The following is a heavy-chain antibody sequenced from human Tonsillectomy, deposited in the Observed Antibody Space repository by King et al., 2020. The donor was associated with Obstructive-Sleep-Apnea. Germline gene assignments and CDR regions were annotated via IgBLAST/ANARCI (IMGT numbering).Heavy chain of an antibody. CDR1: GGSFSGYY. V-gene: IGHV4-34*01. CDR2: INHSGRT. Sequence: VQLQQWGAGLLKPSETLSLTCAVYGGSFSGYYWSWIRQPPGKGLEWIGEINHSGRTNYNSSLKSRVTISVDTSKNQFSLKLSSVTAADTAVYNCARGPSGSYFPFRYWGQGTLVTVSS. J-gene: IGHJ4*02. D-gene: IGHD1-26*01. CDR3: ARGPSGSYFPFRY.